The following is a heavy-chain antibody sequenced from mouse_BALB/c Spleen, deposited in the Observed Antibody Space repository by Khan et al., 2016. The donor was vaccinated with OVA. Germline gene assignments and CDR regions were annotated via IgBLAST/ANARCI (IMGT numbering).Heavy chain of an antibody. CDR1: GFTFSSFG. CDR2: ISSGGSYT. Sequence: EVKLMESGGDLVKPGGSLKLSCAASGFTFSSFGMSWIRQTPDKRLEWVATISSGGSYTYYPDSVTGRFTISRDNAKNTLYLQRSSLKSEDTAMYYCARQYSNSYFEYWGQGTTLTVSS. V-gene: IGHV5-6*01. CDR3: ARQYSNSYFEY. D-gene: IGHD2-5*01. J-gene: IGHJ2*01.